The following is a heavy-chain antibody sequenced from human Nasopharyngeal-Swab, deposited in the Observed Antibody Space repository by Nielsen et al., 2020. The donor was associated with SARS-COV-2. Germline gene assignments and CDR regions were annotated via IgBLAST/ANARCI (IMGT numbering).Heavy chain of an antibody. CDR3: ARKDYRTSAFDI. J-gene: IGHJ3*02. Sequence: WIRQRPGKGLEWIGRIYYSGSTYYNPSLKSRVTISVDTSKNQFALKLSSVTAADTAVYYCARKDYRTSAFDIWGQGTMVTVSS. CDR2: IYYSGST. V-gene: IGHV4-39*06. D-gene: IGHD4-11*01.